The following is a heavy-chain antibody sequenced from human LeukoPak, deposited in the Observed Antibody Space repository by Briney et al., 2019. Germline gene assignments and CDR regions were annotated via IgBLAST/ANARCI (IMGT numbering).Heavy chain of an antibody. J-gene: IGHJ5*02. V-gene: IGHV3-23*01. D-gene: IGHD5-18*01. CDR3: AKGASHDTVDWFDP. Sequence: GGSLRLSCTASGFSFSSYTMMWVRQAPGKGLGWVSTLTSRDGAAYYADSVKGRFSISRDNSKDTLYLQMNSLGPEDTAVYYCAKGASHDTVDWFDPWGQGTLVSVSS. CDR2: LTSRDGAA. CDR1: GFSFSSYT.